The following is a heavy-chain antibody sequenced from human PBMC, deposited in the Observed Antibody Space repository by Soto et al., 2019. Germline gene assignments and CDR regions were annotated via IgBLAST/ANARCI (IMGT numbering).Heavy chain of an antibody. CDR1: GGSISSGGYY. J-gene: IGHJ4*02. D-gene: IGHD3-22*01. Sequence: QVQLQESGPGLVKPSQTLSLTCTVSGGSISSGGYYWSWIRQHPGKVLEWIGYIYYSGRTYYNPSHKSRVTISVDTSKNQISLKLSAVTAAYTAVYYCARDGTSYYYDSSGNDASPYFDYWGQRTLVTVSS. V-gene: IGHV4-31*03. CDR3: ARDGTSYYYDSSGNDASPYFDY. CDR2: IYYSGRT.